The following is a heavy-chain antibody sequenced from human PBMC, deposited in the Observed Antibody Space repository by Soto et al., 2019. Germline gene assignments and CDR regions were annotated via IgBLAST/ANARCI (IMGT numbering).Heavy chain of an antibody. CDR3: ARHPYCSSTSCYDGTWS. Sequence: QVQLVQSGAEVKKPGSSVKVSCKASGGTFSSYAISWVRQAPGQGLEGMGGIIPIFGTANYAQKFQGRVTITADESTSTAYMELSSLRSEDKAVYYCARHPYCSSTSCYDGTWSLGQGTLVTVSS. CDR1: GGTFSSYA. J-gene: IGHJ5*02. D-gene: IGHD2-2*01. V-gene: IGHV1-69*01. CDR2: IIPIFGTA.